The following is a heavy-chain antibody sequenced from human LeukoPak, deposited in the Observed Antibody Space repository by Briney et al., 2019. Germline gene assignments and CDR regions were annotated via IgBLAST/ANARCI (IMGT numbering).Heavy chain of an antibody. CDR2: IYYSGST. CDR1: GGSISSYF. Sequence: SETLSLTCTVSGGSISSYFWSWIRQPPGKGLEWIGYIYYSGSTNYNPSLKSRVTISVDTSKNQFSLKLMSVTAADTAVYYCARNIEVGDSFDHWGQGTLVTVSS. V-gene: IGHV4-59*12. CDR3: ARNIEVGDSFDH. D-gene: IGHD2-15*01. J-gene: IGHJ4*02.